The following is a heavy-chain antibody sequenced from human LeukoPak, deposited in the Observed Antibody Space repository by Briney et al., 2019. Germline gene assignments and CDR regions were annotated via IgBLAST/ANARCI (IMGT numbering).Heavy chain of an antibody. CDR2: IYYSGNT. J-gene: IGHJ4*02. CDR1: GVSISSSNSY. V-gene: IGHV4-39*01. CDR3: ARHYDVSETPPKY. D-gene: IGHD3/OR15-3a*01. Sequence: SETLSLTCTVSGVSISSSNSYWGWIRQPPGKGLEWIGSIYYSGNTYYNASLKSQVSISIDTSKNQFSLKLISVTAADTAVYYCARHYDVSETPPKYWGQGTLVTVSS.